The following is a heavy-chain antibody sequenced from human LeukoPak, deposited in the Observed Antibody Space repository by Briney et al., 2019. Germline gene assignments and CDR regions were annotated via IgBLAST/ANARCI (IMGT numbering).Heavy chain of an antibody. Sequence: GGSLRLSCAASGFTFSSCGFNWVRQAPGHGPDGGSSIGPTGADRYYAGSVRGRFTISRDNAKNSMYLQMDSLRDEDTAVYYCATETIGRHYDYWGQGTLLTVSS. CDR1: GFTFSSCG. CDR3: ATETIGRHYDY. CDR2: IGPTGADR. D-gene: IGHD1-14*01. J-gene: IGHJ4*02. V-gene: IGHV3-21*01.